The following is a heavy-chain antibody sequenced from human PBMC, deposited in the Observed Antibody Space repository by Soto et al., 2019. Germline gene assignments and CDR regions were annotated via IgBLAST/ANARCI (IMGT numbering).Heavy chain of an antibody. D-gene: IGHD3-3*02. CDR2: IHYSGST. Sequence: QLQLQESGPGLVKPSETLSLTCTVSGGSISSSTYFWGWIRQPPGKGLEWIGSIHYSGSTFYNPSLKSRLTISVDTSKNQFSLKLSSVTAADTAVYYCARLSHRNWYFDLWGRGTLVTVSS. CDR1: GGSISSSTYF. J-gene: IGHJ2*01. CDR3: ARLSHRNWYFDL. V-gene: IGHV4-39*01.